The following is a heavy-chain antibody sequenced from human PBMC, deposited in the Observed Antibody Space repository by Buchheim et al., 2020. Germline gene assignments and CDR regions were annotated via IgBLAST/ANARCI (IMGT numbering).Heavy chain of an antibody. J-gene: IGHJ4*02. CDR1: GFTFRTYS. Sequence: EVQLVESGGGLVQAGGSLRLSCEASGFTFRTYSMNWVRQAPGMGLEWVSYISGIDSTVYYADSVTGRFTISRANAKNSLYLQMHSLRAEDTAVYYCAREEYHGSGSYFSYYFDYWGQGTL. CDR2: ISGIDSTV. D-gene: IGHD3-10*01. V-gene: IGHV3-48*01. CDR3: AREEYHGSGSYFSYYFDY.